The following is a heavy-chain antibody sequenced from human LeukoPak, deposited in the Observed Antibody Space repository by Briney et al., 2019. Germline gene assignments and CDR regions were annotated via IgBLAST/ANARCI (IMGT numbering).Heavy chain of an antibody. V-gene: IGHV3-7*01. D-gene: IGHD6-13*01. CDR3: ASGRQLAY. Sequence: PGGSLRLSCAACGFTFSNYWMSWVRQAPGQGLEWVANIKEDGSEKSYVDSGKGRFTISRDNARNSLYLQMNSLRAEDTAVYYCASGRQLAYWGQGTPVTVSS. CDR1: GFTFSNYW. CDR2: IKEDGSEK. J-gene: IGHJ4*02.